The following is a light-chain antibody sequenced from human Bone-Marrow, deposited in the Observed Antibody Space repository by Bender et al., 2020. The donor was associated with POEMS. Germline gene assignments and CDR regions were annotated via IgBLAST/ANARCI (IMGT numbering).Light chain of an antibody. J-gene: IGLJ1*01. V-gene: IGLV2-8*01. Sequence: QSALTQPPSASGSPGQSVTISCTGTSSDVGGNNYVSWYQQHPGKAPKLMIYEVNKRPSGVPDRFSGSKSGNTASLTVSGLQTEDEADYYCSSHAGRNSIFDVFGTGTKVTVL. CDR2: EVN. CDR1: SSDVGGNNY. CDR3: SSHAGRNSIFDV.